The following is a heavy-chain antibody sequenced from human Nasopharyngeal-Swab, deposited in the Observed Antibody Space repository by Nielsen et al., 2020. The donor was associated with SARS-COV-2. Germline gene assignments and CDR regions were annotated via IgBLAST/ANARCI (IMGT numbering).Heavy chain of an antibody. CDR2: ISGSGGST. CDR1: GFTFSSYA. V-gene: IGHV3-23*01. J-gene: IGHJ4*02. D-gene: IGHD3-16*02. CDR3: AKYRKAPLDY. Sequence: GESLKISCAASGFTFSSYAMSWVRQAPGKGLEWVSAISGSGGSTYYADSVKGRFNISRYNSKNTMYLQMNSLRAEDTAVYYCAKYRKAPLDYWGQGTLVTVSS.